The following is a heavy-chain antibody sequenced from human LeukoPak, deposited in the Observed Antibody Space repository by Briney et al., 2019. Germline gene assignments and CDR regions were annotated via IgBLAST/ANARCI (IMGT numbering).Heavy chain of an antibody. D-gene: IGHD4-11*01. CDR1: GYTFTIHY. Sequence: GASVKVSCKSSGYTFTIHYMHWVRQAPGQGLGWMGIINPTGGSVSYAQKFQGRVAMTRDTSTSTIYMDLSGLRSEDKAVYYCARDHQTTVTPYSYYGMDVWGQGTTVTVSS. CDR3: ARDHQTTVTPYSYYGMDV. V-gene: IGHV1-46*01. J-gene: IGHJ6*02. CDR2: INPTGGSV.